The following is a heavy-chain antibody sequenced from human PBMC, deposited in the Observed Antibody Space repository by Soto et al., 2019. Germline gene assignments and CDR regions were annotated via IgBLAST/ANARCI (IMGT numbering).Heavy chain of an antibody. CDR2: IYYSGST. J-gene: IGHJ6*02. Sequence: PSETLSLTCTVSGGSISSSSYYWGWIRQPPGKGLEWIGSIYYSGSTYYNPSLKSRVTISVDTSKNQFSLKLSSVTAADTAVYYCASGPDLELRFLEWLNRVGYYGMYVWGQGTTVTVSS. CDR3: ASGPDLELRFLEWLNRVGYYGMYV. CDR1: GGSISSSSYY. V-gene: IGHV4-39*01. D-gene: IGHD3-3*01.